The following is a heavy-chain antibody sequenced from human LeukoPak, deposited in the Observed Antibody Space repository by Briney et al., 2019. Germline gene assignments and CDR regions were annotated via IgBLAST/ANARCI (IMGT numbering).Heavy chain of an antibody. D-gene: IGHD6-6*01. Sequence: GESLKISCKGSGYSFTSYWIAWVRQMPGKGLQWTGIIYPADSDTTYSPSFQGQVTISADKSINTAYLQWSSLKASDNAMYYCARQYSSSSRVDYWGQGTLVTVSS. V-gene: IGHV5-51*01. CDR3: ARQYSSSSRVDY. J-gene: IGHJ4*02. CDR2: IYPADSDT. CDR1: GYSFTSYW.